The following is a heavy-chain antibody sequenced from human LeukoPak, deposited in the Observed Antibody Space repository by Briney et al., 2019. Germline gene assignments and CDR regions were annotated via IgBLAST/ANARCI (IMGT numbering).Heavy chain of an antibody. CDR1: GFTVSSNY. J-gene: IGHJ5*02. Sequence: GGSLRLSCAASGFTVSSNYMSWVRQAPGKGLEWVSIIQSGGTIYYADSVKGRFTISRDDSRNKLHPQMSGLRAGDTAVYYCARHRPPIIQSWGQGTLVTVSS. V-gene: IGHV3-53*01. D-gene: IGHD5-24*01. CDR3: ARHRPPIIQS. CDR2: IQSGGTI.